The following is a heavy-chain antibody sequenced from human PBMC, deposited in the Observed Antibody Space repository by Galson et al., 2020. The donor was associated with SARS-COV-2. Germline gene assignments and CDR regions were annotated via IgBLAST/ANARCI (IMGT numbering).Heavy chain of an antibody. D-gene: IGHD2-15*01. CDR2: IYPGDSDT. V-gene: IGHV5-51*01. CDR1: GYSFTSYW. J-gene: IGHJ6*02. CDR3: ARQGRERWLLNYYYYYGMDV. Sequence: KIGESLKISCKGSGYSFTSYWIGWVRQMPGKGLEWMGIIYPGDSDTRYSPSFQGQVTISADKSISTAYLQWSSLKASDTAMYYCARQGRERWLLNYYYYYGMDVWGQGTTVTVSS.